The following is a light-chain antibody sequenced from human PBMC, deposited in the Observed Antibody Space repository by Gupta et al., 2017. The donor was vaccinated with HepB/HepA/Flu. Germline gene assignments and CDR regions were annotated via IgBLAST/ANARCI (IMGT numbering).Light chain of an antibody. J-gene: IGLJ3*02. V-gene: IGLV1-51*01. CDR2: DNT. CDR1: SSNIGNKF. Sequence: QPVLTQPPSVTAAPGQRVTVSCSGRSSNIGNKFVSWYQQVPGTAPKLLIYDNTERPSGIPDRFSASTSGTSATLDITGLQTGDEALYYCAAWDTSLGAWVFGGGTMLTVL. CDR3: AAWDTSLGAWV.